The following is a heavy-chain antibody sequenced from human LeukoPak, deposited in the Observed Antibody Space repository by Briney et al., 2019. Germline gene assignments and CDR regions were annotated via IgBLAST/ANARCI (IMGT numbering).Heavy chain of an antibody. CDR1: GFPFTNNY. J-gene: IGHJ4*02. CDR3: VKDRCGTTCYSDFDS. V-gene: IGHV3-53*01. CDR2: SGSGGST. Sequence: GGSLRLSCAASGFPFTNNYMSCARQAPGKGLEWVSISGSGGSTYYADSVKGRFTISRDNSKNTLDLQMNSLRAEDTAEYYCVKDRCGTTCYSDFDSWGQGTLVTVSS. D-gene: IGHD2-15*01.